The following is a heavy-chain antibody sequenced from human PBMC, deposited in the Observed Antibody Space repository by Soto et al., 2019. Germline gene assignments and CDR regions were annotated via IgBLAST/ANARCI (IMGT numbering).Heavy chain of an antibody. J-gene: IGHJ5*02. CDR1: SGSISNRHY. D-gene: IGHD3-3*01. Sequence: SETLSLTCTVSSGSISNRHYWGWIRQPPGKGLEWIGSIYYGGSTYYNPSLKSRVTISVDTSKNQFSLKLSSVTAADTAVYYCAAYYDFWSGFYKGWFDPWGQGTLVTVSS. V-gene: IGHV4-39*01. CDR3: AAYYDFWSGFYKGWFDP. CDR2: IYYGGST.